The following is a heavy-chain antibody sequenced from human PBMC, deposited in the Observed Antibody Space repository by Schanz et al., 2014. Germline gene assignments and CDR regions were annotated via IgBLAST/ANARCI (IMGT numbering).Heavy chain of an antibody. CDR3: ARKVVATIGGYYDN. D-gene: IGHD2-15*01. Sequence: EMQLLESGGGLIQPGGSLRLSCAASGFTFSTDAMSWVRQAPGKGLEWLSVISASGGDTYYADSVKGRFTISRDNSKNTLYLQMNSLRAEDTAVYYCARKVVATIGGYYDNWGQGTLXIVSS. CDR1: GFTFSTDA. V-gene: IGHV3-23*01. J-gene: IGHJ4*02. CDR2: ISASGGDT.